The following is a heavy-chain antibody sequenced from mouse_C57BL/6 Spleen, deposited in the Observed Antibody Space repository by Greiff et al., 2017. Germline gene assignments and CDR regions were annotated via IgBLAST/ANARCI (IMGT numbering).Heavy chain of an antibody. D-gene: IGHD3-1*01. J-gene: IGHJ1*03. CDR3: ARDLGALYWYFDV. CDR2: ISDGGSYT. Sequence: EVQVVESGGGLVKPGGSLKLSCAASGFTFSSYAMSWVRQTPEKRLEWVATISDGGSYTYYPDNVKGRFTISRDNAKNNLYLQMSHLKSEDTAMYYCARDLGALYWYFDVWGTGTTVTVSS. CDR1: GFTFSSYA. V-gene: IGHV5-4*01.